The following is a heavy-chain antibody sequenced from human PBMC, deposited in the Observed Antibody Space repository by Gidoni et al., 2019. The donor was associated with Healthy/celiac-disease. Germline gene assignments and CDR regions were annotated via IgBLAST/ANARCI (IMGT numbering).Heavy chain of an antibody. Sequence: QVQLQESGPGLVKPSQTLSLTSTVSGGSISSGGYYWSWIRQHPGKGLEWIGYIYYSGSTYYNPSLKSRVTISVDTSKNQFSLKLSSVTAADTAVYYCARDQIDYYGSGRYMVDYLDYWGQGTLVTVSS. CDR1: GGSISSGGYY. V-gene: IGHV4-31*03. CDR3: ARDQIDYYGSGRYMVDYLDY. CDR2: IYYSGST. J-gene: IGHJ4*02. D-gene: IGHD3-10*01.